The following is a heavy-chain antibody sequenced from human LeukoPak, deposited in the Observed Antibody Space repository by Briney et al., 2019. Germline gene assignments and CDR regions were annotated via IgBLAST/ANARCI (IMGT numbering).Heavy chain of an antibody. J-gene: IGHJ4*02. D-gene: IGHD6-19*01. CDR3: ARDQSGWVDY. V-gene: IGHV1-18*01. CDR1: GYTFTIYG. Sequence: GASVTVSCTASGYTFTIYGISWVRQAPGQGLEWMGWISAYNGNTNYAQKLQGRVTMTTDTSTSTAYMELRSLRSDDTAVYYCARDQSGWVDYWGQGTLVTVSS. CDR2: ISAYNGNT.